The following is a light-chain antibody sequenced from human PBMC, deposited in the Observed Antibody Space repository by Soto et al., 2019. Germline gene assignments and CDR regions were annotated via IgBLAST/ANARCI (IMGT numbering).Light chain of an antibody. Sequence: QSALTQPASVSGSPGQSITISCTGTSSDVGGYNYVSWYQQHPGKAPKLMIYEVSNRPSGVSNRFSGSKSGNTASLTISGLQAEDEADYYCSSYTSSSTPYVFGTGTQLPS. CDR2: EVS. CDR3: SSYTSSSTPYV. V-gene: IGLV2-14*01. CDR1: SSDVGGYNY. J-gene: IGLJ1*01.